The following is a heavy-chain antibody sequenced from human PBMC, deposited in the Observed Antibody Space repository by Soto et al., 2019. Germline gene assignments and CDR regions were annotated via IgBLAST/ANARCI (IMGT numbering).Heavy chain of an antibody. CDR1: GFTFSSYA. J-gene: IGHJ5*02. Sequence: GGSLRLSCAASGFTFSSYAMSWFRQAPGKGLEWVSAISGSGGSTYYADSVKGRFTISRDNSKNTLYLQMNSLRAEDTAVYYCAKVEVVRVTYNWFDPWGQGTLVTVSS. CDR2: ISGSGGST. D-gene: IGHD2-15*01. V-gene: IGHV3-23*01. CDR3: AKVEVVRVTYNWFDP.